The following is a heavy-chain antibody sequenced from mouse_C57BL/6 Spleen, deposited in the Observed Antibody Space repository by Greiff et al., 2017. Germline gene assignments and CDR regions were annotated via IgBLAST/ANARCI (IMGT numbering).Heavy chain of an antibody. V-gene: IGHV1-55*01. J-gene: IGHJ4*01. CDR2: IYPGGGST. Sequence: QVQLQQPGADLVKPGASVTMSCKASGYTFTSYWITWVKQRPGQDLEWIGHIYPGGGSTTYNAKFKSKATLTVDTSSSTAYMQRRSLTSEDSAVDYCARTDDSAMDYWGQGTSVTVSS. CDR1: GYTFTSYW. CDR3: ARTDDSAMDY.